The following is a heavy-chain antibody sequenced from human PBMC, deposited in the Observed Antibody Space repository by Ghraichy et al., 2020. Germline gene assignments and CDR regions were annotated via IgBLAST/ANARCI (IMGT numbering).Heavy chain of an antibody. CDR3: ASSDGQDIVVVPAQSSFDY. V-gene: IGHV4-39*01. D-gene: IGHD2-2*01. Sequence: SETLSLTCTVSGGSISSSSYYWGWIRQPPGKGLEWIGSIYYSGSTYYNPSLKSRVTISVDTSKNQFSLKLSSVTAADTAVYYCASSDGQDIVVVPAQSSFDYWGQGTLVTVSS. CDR1: GGSISSSSYY. CDR2: IYYSGST. J-gene: IGHJ4*02.